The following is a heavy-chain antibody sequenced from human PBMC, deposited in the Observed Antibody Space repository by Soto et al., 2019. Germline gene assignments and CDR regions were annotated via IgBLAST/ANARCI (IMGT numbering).Heavy chain of an antibody. Sequence: GASVKVSCKASGYTFTGYYMHWVRQAPGQGLEWMGWINPNSGGTNYAQKFQGWVTMTRDTSISTAYMELSRLRSDDTAVYYCARAAFKYSSSWYSAHFDYWGQGTLVTVSS. CDR1: GYTFTGYY. J-gene: IGHJ4*02. CDR3: ARAAFKYSSSWYSAHFDY. V-gene: IGHV1-2*04. CDR2: INPNSGGT. D-gene: IGHD6-13*01.